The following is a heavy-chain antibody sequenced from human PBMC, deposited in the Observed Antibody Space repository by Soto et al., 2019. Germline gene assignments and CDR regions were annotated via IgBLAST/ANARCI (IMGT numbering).Heavy chain of an antibody. CDR1: GYTFTSYY. V-gene: IGHV1-46*01. CDR3: ARVQAYDFWSGNRGAFDI. CDR2: INPSGGST. Sequence: QVQLVQSGAEVKKPGASVKVSCKASGYTFTSYYMHWVRQAPGQGLEWMGIINPSGGSTSYAQKFQGRVTMTRDTSTSKVYMELSSLRSEDTAVYYCARVQAYDFWSGNRGAFDIWGQGTMVTVSS. J-gene: IGHJ3*02. D-gene: IGHD3-3*01.